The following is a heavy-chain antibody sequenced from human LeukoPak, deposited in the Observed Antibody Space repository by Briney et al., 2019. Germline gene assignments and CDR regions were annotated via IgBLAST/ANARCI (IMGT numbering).Heavy chain of an antibody. CDR3: ARASGYSSGWAIDY. Sequence: SETLSLACTVSGGSISSYYWSWIRQPPGKGLEWIGYIYYSGSTNYNPSLKSRVTISVDTSKNQFSLKLSSVTAADTAVYYCARASGYSSGWAIDYWGQGILVTVSS. CDR2: IYYSGST. J-gene: IGHJ4*02. V-gene: IGHV4-59*01. D-gene: IGHD6-19*01. CDR1: GGSISSYY.